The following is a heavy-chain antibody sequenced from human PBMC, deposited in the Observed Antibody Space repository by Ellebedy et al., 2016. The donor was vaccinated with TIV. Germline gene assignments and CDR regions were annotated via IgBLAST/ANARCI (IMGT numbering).Heavy chain of an antibody. D-gene: IGHD4-17*01. Sequence: PGGSLRLPCAASGFNFRSYWMTWVRQAPGKGLEWVAKIRQEGDEIYYVESVKGRFTISRDNAKNSLFLQMNSLRVDDTAVYYCARRASYGDYAVQVNPWFDPWGQGTLVTVSS. V-gene: IGHV3-7*01. J-gene: IGHJ5*02. CDR3: ARRASYGDYAVQVNPWFDP. CDR2: IRQEGDEI. CDR1: GFNFRSYW.